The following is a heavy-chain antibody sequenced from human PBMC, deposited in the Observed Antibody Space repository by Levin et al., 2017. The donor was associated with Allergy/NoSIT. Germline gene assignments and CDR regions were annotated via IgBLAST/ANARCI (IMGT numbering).Heavy chain of an antibody. CDR3: ARGLDSSGSRVERY. Sequence: PGGSLRLSCAASGFTFSSYWMSWVRQAPGKGLEWVANTNPDGNAKYYVDSVKGRFTISRDNAKNSLYLQMSSLRAEDTAVYYCARGLDSSGSRVERYWGQGTLVTVSS. J-gene: IGHJ4*02. CDR1: GFTFSSYW. V-gene: IGHV3-7*01. CDR2: TNPDGNAK. D-gene: IGHD3-22*01.